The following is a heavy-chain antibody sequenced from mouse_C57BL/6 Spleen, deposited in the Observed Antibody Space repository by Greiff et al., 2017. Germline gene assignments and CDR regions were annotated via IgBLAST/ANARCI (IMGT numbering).Heavy chain of an antibody. CDR1: GYSITSGYY. Sequence: VQLKESGPGLVKPSQSLSLTCSVTGYSITSGYYWNWIRQFPGNKLEWMGYISYGGSNNYNPSLKNRISITRDTSKNQFFLKLNSVTTEDTATYYCARADPYYFDYWGQGTTLTVSS. J-gene: IGHJ2*01. CDR2: ISYGGSN. CDR3: ARADPYYFDY. V-gene: IGHV3-6*01.